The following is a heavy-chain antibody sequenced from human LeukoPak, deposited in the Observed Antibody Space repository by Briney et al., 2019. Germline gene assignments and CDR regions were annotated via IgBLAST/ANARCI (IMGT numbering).Heavy chain of an antibody. J-gene: IGHJ4*02. CDR1: GFTVSSKY. Sequence: GGSLRLSCAASGFTVSSKYMSWVRQAPGKGLEWVSVIYSGGSTYYADSVKGRFTISRDNSKNTLYLQMNSLRAEDTAVYYCASRGYSYGQTIDYWGQGTLVTVSS. CDR2: IYSGGST. V-gene: IGHV3-66*02. CDR3: ASRGYSYGQTIDY. D-gene: IGHD5-18*01.